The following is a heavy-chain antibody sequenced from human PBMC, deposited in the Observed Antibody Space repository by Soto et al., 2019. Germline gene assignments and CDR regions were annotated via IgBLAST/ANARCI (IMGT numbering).Heavy chain of an antibody. CDR2: IIPVFGTP. Sequence: QVQLVQSGAEAKKPGSSVKVSCKASGGSFSSYAINWVRQAPGQGLEWMGGIIPVFGTPNYAQNFQGRVTITADKSTTTAYMELTNLTSEDTAIYYCARVRPNVDVWGQGTTVTVSS. D-gene: IGHD7-27*01. V-gene: IGHV1-69*06. J-gene: IGHJ6*02. CDR1: GGSFSSYA. CDR3: ARVRPNVDV.